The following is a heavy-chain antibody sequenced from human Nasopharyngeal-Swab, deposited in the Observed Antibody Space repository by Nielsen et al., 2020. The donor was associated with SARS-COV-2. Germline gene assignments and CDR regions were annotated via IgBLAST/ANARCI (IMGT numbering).Heavy chain of an antibody. CDR2: IGANNGNT. J-gene: IGHJ4*02. Sequence: WVRQAPGQGLEWVGWIGANNGNTNYAQKFRGRVTMTTDTSTSTAYMELRSLRSDDTAIYYCARDQWLVHYFDYWGQGTMVTVSS. V-gene: IGHV1-18*01. CDR3: ARDQWLVHYFDY. D-gene: IGHD6-19*01.